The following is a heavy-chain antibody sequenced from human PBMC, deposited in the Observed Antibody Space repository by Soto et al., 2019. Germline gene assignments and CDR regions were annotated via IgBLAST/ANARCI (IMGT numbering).Heavy chain of an antibody. CDR1: GGSINGYY. D-gene: IGHD3-10*01. V-gene: IGHV4-59*01. J-gene: IGHJ4*02. CDR3: ARDSGGGTFDY. CDR2: ISYSGST. Sequence: SETLSLTCTVSGGSINGYYWSWIRQPPGKGLEWIGYISYSGSTNYNPSLKSRVTISVDTSKNQFSLKLSSVTAADTAVYYCARDSGGGTFDYWGQGTLVTVS.